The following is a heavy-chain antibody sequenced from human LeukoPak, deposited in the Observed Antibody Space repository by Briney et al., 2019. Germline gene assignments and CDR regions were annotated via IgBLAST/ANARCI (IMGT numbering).Heavy chain of an antibody. CDR2: INTNTGNP. Sequence: ASVKVSCKASGYTFTIYAMNWVRQAPGQGLEWMGWINTNTGNPTYAQGFTGRFVFSLDTSVSTAYLQISSLKAEDTAVYYCARAPPKGPIVVANDYWGQGTLVTVSS. D-gene: IGHD3-22*01. CDR3: ARAPPKGPIVVANDY. CDR1: GYTFTIYA. J-gene: IGHJ4*02. V-gene: IGHV7-4-1*02.